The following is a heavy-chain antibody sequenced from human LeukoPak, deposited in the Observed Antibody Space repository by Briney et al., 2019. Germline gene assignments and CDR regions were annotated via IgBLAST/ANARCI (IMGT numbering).Heavy chain of an antibody. V-gene: IGHV4-31*03. CDR2: MFYGGGT. Sequence: SETLSLTCTVSGGSVSRGGDYWTWIRQHPGEGLEWIVYMFYGGGTYYNPSLKSRVTMSVDTSKNQFSLTLTSVTAADTAVYYCASRTPNLGDSGAGSSYYYYYGVDVWGQGTSVTASS. CDR1: GGSVSRGGDY. J-gene: IGHJ6*02. D-gene: IGHD3-10*01. CDR3: ASRTPNLGDSGAGSSYYYYYGVDV.